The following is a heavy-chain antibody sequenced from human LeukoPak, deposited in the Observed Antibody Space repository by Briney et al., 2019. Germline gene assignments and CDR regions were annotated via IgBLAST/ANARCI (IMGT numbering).Heavy chain of an antibody. V-gene: IGHV4-39*01. Sequence: PSETLSLTCTVSGGSISSSSYYWGWIRQPPGKGLGWIGSIYYSGSTYYNPSLKSRVTISVDTSKNQFSLKLSSVTAADTAVYYCASIIVVVPAAINWFDPWGQGTLVTVSS. J-gene: IGHJ5*02. CDR2: IYYSGST. D-gene: IGHD2-2*01. CDR3: ASIIVVVPAAINWFDP. CDR1: GGSISSSSYY.